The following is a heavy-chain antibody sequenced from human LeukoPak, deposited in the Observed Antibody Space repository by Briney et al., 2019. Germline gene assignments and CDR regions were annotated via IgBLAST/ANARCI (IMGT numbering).Heavy chain of an antibody. CDR1: GGSISSSSYY. J-gene: IGHJ4*02. CDR3: ARLGYSSSPPVGY. Sequence: PSETLSLTCTVSGGSISSSSYYWGWIRQPPGKGLEWIGSIHYSGSTNYNPSLKSRVTISVDTSKNQFSLKLSSVTAADTAVYYCARLGYSSSPPVGYWGQGTLVTVSS. D-gene: IGHD6-6*01. V-gene: IGHV4-39*07. CDR2: IHYSGST.